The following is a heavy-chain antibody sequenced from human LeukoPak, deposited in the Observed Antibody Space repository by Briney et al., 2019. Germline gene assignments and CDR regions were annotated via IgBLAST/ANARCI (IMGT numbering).Heavy chain of an antibody. CDR3: ARRWTGATTAYDY. D-gene: IGHD4-17*01. Sequence: SETLSLTCTVSGDSISNYYWSWIRQPPGKGLEWIGYIYYSGSTNYNPSLKSRVTISVDTSKNQFSLKLSSVTAADTAVYYCARRWTGATTAYDYWGQGTLVTVSS. CDR2: IYYSGST. V-gene: IGHV4-59*08. CDR1: GDSISNYY. J-gene: IGHJ4*02.